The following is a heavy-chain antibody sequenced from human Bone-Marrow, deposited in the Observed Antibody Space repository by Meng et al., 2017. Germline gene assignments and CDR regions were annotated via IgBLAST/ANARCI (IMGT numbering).Heavy chain of an antibody. CDR1: GYTFTGYY. CDR3: ARVARVFAAAGTGGWFGP. D-gene: IGHD6-13*01. Sequence: ASVKVSCKASGYTFTGYYMHWVRKAPGQGLEWMGWINPNRGGTNYAQQFQGMVTMTRDTSISTAYMALRRLSSADTSVYSCARVARVFAAAGTGGWFGPWGQGTLVTVSS. V-gene: IGHV1-2*02. CDR2: INPNRGGT. J-gene: IGHJ5*02.